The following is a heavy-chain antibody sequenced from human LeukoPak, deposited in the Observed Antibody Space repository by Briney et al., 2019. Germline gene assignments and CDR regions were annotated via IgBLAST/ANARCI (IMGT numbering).Heavy chain of an antibody. Sequence: ASVKVSCKSSGYTFTIYGISWVRQAPGQGLEWMGWISTYNGNTNYAQKLQDRVTMTTDTSTSTAYMELRSLRSDDTAVYYCAREGNWFGELFSYYYYMDVWGKGTTVTISS. CDR3: AREGNWFGELFSYYYYMDV. CDR1: GYTFTIYG. V-gene: IGHV1-18*01. CDR2: ISTYNGNT. D-gene: IGHD3-10*01. J-gene: IGHJ6*03.